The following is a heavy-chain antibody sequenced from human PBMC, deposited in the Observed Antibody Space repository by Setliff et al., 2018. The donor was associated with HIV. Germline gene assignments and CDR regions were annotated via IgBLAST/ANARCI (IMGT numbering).Heavy chain of an antibody. V-gene: IGHV3-23*01. CDR3: AKYTRDGSIFYYMDV. CDR2: ISGSGSGT. D-gene: IGHD3-3*01. Sequence: PGGSLRLSCSASGFTFNTYGMSWVRQAPGKGLEWVSVISGSGSGTFYADSVKGRFTISRDNSKNILYLQMNSLRVEDTAVYYCAKYTRDGSIFYYMDVWGKGTTVTVSS. J-gene: IGHJ6*03. CDR1: GFTFNTYG.